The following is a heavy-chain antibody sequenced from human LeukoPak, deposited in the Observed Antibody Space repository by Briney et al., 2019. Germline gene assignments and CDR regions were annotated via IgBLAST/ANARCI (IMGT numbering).Heavy chain of an antibody. CDR2: IRSKANSYAT. CDR1: GFTFSGSA. Sequence: PGGSLRLSCAASGFTFSGSAMHWVRQASGKGLEWVGRIRSKANSYATAYAASVKGRFTISRDDSKNTAYLQMNSLKTEDTAVYYCTRSPYYDFWSGLPRSDMDVWGKGTTVTVSS. CDR3: TRSPYYDFWSGLPRSDMDV. V-gene: IGHV3-73*01. D-gene: IGHD3-3*01. J-gene: IGHJ6*03.